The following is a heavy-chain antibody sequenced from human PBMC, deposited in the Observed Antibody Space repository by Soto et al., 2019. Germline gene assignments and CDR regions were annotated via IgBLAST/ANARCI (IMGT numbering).Heavy chain of an antibody. Sequence: GGSLRLSCVASGFNFWRYAMNWVRRAPGKGPEWVSTISTSSRSTSCADSVKGRFAISRDNSKNTLYLQMSSLRAEDTAIYYCTKAGDDYWSEYLYYFDNWGQGSLVTVSS. CDR2: ISTSSRST. D-gene: IGHD3-3*01. J-gene: IGHJ4*02. CDR1: GFNFWRYA. V-gene: IGHV3-23*01. CDR3: TKAGDDYWSEYLYYFDN.